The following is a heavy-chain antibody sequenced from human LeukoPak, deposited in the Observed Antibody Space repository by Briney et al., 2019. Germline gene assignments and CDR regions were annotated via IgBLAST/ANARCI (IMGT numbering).Heavy chain of an antibody. D-gene: IGHD2/OR15-2a*01. CDR2: IAHDGTR. CDR1: GFTVSSNY. CDR3: TRENRPFCPFAY. J-gene: IGHJ4*02. V-gene: IGHV4-4*02. Sequence: GSLRLSCAASGFTVSSNYMSWVRQAAGKGLEWIGEIAHDGTRNYNASLRSRVAMSLDRANNQFSLSLTSVTAADTAVYYCTRENRPFCPFAYWGQGVLVTVSS.